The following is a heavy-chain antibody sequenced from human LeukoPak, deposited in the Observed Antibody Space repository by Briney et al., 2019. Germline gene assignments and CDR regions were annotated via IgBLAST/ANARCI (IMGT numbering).Heavy chain of an antibody. Sequence: GGSLRRPCVASGFTFSSYAMSWVRQTPGKGLKSVSAISGSGGSTYYADSVKGRFTISRDNSKNTLFLQMNSLRAEDTAPYYCAKSVAIYFYYGLDVWGQGTTVTVSS. CDR3: AKSVAIYFYYGLDV. J-gene: IGHJ6*02. V-gene: IGHV3-23*01. CDR1: GFTFSSYA. D-gene: IGHD3-3*01. CDR2: ISGSGGST.